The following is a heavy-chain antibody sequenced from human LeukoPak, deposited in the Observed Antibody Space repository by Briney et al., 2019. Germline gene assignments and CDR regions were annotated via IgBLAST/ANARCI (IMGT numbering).Heavy chain of an antibody. CDR2: INPNSGGT. CDR1: GYTFTDYY. D-gene: IGHD5-12*01. CDR3: ARDLPKTGYVGALDF. V-gene: IGHV1-2*02. J-gene: IGHJ3*01. Sequence: ASVKVSCKASGYTFTDYYILWVRQAPGQGPEWMGWINPNSGGTNYAHNFKGRVTMTRDTSINTTYMELNSLTSDDTAVYYCARDLPKTGYVGALDFWGQGTRVTVSS.